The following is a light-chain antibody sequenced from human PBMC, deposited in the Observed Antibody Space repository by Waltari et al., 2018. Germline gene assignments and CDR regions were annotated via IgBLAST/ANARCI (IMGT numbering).Light chain of an antibody. Sequence: QSALTQPASVSGSPGQSITFSCTGTSSDVGRYNYVSWYRQHPGEAPKLMIYDVTNRPSGGSNRFSGSKSGNTASLTISGLQAEDEADYYCSSYTTSSTVVFGGGTKLTVL. J-gene: IGLJ2*01. CDR3: SSYTTSSTVV. CDR1: SSDVGRYNY. CDR2: DVT. V-gene: IGLV2-14*01.